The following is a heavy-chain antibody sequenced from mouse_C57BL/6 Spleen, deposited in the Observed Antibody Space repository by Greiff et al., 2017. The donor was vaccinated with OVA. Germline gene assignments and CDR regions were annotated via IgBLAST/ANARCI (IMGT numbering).Heavy chain of an antibody. D-gene: IGHD2-5*01. V-gene: IGHV1-26*01. J-gene: IGHJ2*01. CDR1: GYTFTDYY. Sequence: EVQLQQSGPELVKPGASVKISCKASGYTFTDYYMNWVKQSHGKSLEWIGDINPNNGGTSYNQKFKGKATLTVDKSSSTAYMELRSLTSEDSAVYYCAGSNYLYYFDDWGQGTTLTVSS. CDR3: AGSNYLYYFDD. CDR2: INPNNGGT.